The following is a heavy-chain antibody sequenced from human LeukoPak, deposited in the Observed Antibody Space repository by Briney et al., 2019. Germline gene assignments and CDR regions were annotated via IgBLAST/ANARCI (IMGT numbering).Heavy chain of an antibody. J-gene: IGHJ6*03. CDR1: GYSISSGYY. CDR2: IYRSGST. D-gene: IGHD1-26*01. V-gene: IGHV4-38-2*02. Sequence: SETLSLTCTVSGYSISSGYYWGWIRQPPGKGLEWIGTIYRSGSTYSNPSLRGRVTISVDTSKDQFSLKLSSVTAADTAVYYCARTGAGYYYYYMDVWGKGTTATVSS. CDR3: ARTGAGYYYYYMDV.